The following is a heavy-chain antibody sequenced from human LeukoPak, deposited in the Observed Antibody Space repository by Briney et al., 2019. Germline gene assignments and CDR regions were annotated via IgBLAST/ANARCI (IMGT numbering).Heavy chain of an antibody. J-gene: IGHJ4*02. CDR3: AGEGYGDYDGDY. CDR1: GFTFSDYY. D-gene: IGHD4-17*01. CDR2: ISNSGSTI. Sequence: PGGSLRLSCAASGFTFSDYYMSWIRRAPGKGLEWVSYISNSGSTIYYADSVKGRFTISRDNAKKSLYLQMNSLRAEDTAVYYCAGEGYGDYDGDYWGQGTLVTVSS. V-gene: IGHV3-11*01.